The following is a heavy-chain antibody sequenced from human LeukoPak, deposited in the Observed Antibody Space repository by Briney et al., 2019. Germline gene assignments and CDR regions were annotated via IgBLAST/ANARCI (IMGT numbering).Heavy chain of an antibody. Sequence: SETLSLTCTVSGGSISSGFYYWSWIRQPAGKGLEWIGRIYTSGSTNYNPSLKSRISISVDTSKNQFSLKLTSVTAVDTAVYYCARNRVVGAPNFDYWGQGTLVTVFS. J-gene: IGHJ4*02. CDR2: IYTSGST. D-gene: IGHD1-26*01. CDR1: GGSISSGFYY. CDR3: ARNRVVGAPNFDY. V-gene: IGHV4-61*02.